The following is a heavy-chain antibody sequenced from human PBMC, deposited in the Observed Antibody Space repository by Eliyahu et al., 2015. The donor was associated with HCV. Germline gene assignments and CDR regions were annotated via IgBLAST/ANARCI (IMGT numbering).Heavy chain of an antibody. J-gene: IGHJ6*02. V-gene: IGHV4-39*01. CDR1: GGSISSSSYY. CDR3: ARHLYDGRRYGMDV. Sequence: QLRLQESGPGLVKPSETLSLTCTVSGGSISSSSYYWGWIRQPPGKGLDWIGTVYYSGSTYYNTSLKSRVTISVDTSKNQFSLKVTSVTAADTAVYYCARHLYDGRRYGMDVWGQGTTVTVSS. CDR2: VYYSGST. D-gene: IGHD3-22*01.